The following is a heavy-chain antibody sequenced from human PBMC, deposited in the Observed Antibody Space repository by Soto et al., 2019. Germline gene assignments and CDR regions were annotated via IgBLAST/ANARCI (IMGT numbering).Heavy chain of an antibody. V-gene: IGHV4-59*01. CDR3: TKHHRVEAEGVSLDY. CDR2: IHYSGST. D-gene: IGHD2-2*01. CDR1: GGSISGSY. Sequence: SETLSLTCTVSGGSISGSYWSWIRQSPGKVLEWVGYIHYSGSTNYNPSLKSRVTMSVDSAKNQFSLQLSSVTASDTAVHFCTKHHRVEAEGVSLDYWGQGAMVKFSS. J-gene: IGHJ4*01.